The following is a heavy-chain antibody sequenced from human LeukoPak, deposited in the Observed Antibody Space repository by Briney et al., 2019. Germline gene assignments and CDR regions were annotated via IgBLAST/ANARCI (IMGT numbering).Heavy chain of an antibody. Sequence: GGSLRLSCAASGFTFSNYAMSWVRQAPGKGLEWVSGISGGGDNTYYADSVKGRFTISRDNSKNTLYLLVNSLRAEDTAVYYCARDLIGIDCSGGSCYAPLDYWGQGTLVTVSS. CDR2: ISGGGDNT. V-gene: IGHV3-23*01. J-gene: IGHJ4*02. CDR1: GFTFSNYA. CDR3: ARDLIGIDCSGGSCYAPLDY. D-gene: IGHD2-15*01.